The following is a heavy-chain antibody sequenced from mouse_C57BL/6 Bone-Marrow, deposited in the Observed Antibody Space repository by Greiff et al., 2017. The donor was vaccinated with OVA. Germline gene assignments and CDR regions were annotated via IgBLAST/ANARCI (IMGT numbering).Heavy chain of an antibody. V-gene: IGHV5-15*01. CDR1: GFTFSDYG. D-gene: IGHD1-1*01. Sequence: DVQLVESGGGLVQPGGSLKLSCAASGFTFSDYGMEWVRQAPRKGPEWVAFISNLAYSIYYADTVTGRFTISRENAKNTLYLEMSSLRSEDTAMYYCARHYYGRGFDYWGQGTTLTVSS. CDR3: ARHYYGRGFDY. J-gene: IGHJ2*01. CDR2: ISNLAYSI.